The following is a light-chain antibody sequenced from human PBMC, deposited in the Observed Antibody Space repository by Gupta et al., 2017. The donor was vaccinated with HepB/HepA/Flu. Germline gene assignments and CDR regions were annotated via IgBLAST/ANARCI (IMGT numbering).Light chain of an antibody. V-gene: IGKV3-20*01. J-gene: IGKJ4*01. CDR2: GTS. CDR1: QSFSRTF. Sequence: DIVLTQSPGTLSLSPGERATLSCRASQSFSRTFLAWYQQKAGQAPRFLIYGTSSRATGIPDRFSGSGSGTDFTLTISRLEPEDFAVYYCQQNGSSPLTFGGGTKVEIK. CDR3: QQNGSSPLT.